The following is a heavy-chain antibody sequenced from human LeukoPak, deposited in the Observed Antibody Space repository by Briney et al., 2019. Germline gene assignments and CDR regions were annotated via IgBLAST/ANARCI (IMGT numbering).Heavy chain of an antibody. Sequence: PSETLSLTCAVYGGSFSGYYWSWIRQPPGKGLEWIGEINHSGSTNYNPSLKSRVTISVDTSKNQFSLKLSSVTAADTAVYYCARGETGLYYDIPAYFDYWGQGTPVTVSS. D-gene: IGHD3-9*01. CDR3: ARGETGLYYDIPAYFDY. CDR2: INHSGST. V-gene: IGHV4-34*01. J-gene: IGHJ4*02. CDR1: GGSFSGYY.